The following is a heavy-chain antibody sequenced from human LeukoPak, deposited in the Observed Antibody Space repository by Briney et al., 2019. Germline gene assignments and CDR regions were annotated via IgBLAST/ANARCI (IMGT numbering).Heavy chain of an antibody. J-gene: IGHJ6*03. CDR2: MNPNSGNT. V-gene: IGHV1-8*01. Sequence: ASVKVSCKASGYTFTSYDINWVRQATGQGLEWMGWMNPNSGNTGYAQKFQGRVTMTRNTSISTAYMALSSLRSEDTAVYYCARKVHDSSSYYHLRYYYYYMDVWGKGTTVTISS. D-gene: IGHD3-22*01. CDR3: ARKVHDSSSYYHLRYYYYYMDV. CDR1: GYTFTSYD.